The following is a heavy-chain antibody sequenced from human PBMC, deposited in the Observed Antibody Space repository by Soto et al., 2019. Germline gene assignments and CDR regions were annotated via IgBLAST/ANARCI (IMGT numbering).Heavy chain of an antibody. CDR1: GYTFTSYE. J-gene: IGHJ4*02. CDR2: INPSGGST. CDR3: ARDRRDGYNTFDY. D-gene: IGHD5-12*01. V-gene: IGHV1-46*01. Sequence: QVQLVQSGAEVKKPGASVKVSCKASGYTFTSYEMYWVRQAPGQGLEWMGIINPSGGSTTYAQKFQGRVTMTRDTSTSTVYMELSSLRAEDTDVYYCARDRRDGYNTFDYWGQGTLVTVSS.